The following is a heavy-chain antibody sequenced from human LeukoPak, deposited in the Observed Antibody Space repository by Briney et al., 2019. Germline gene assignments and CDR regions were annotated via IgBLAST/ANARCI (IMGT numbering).Heavy chain of an antibody. CDR3: ARPGGGSYSAGYYYYGMDV. CDR2: MNPNSGNT. CDR1: GYTFTSYD. J-gene: IGHJ6*02. Sequence: ASVKVSCKASGYTFTSYDINWVRQATGQGLEWMGWMNPNSGNTGYAQKFQGRVTMTRNTSISTAYMELSSLRSEDTAVCYCARPGGGSYSAGYYYYGMDVWGQGTTVTVSS. V-gene: IGHV1-8*01. D-gene: IGHD1-26*01.